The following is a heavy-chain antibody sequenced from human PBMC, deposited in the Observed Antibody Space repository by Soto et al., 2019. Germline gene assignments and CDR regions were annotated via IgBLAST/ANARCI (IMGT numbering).Heavy chain of an antibody. Sequence: QVQLVESGGGVVQPGRSLRLSCAASGFTFSSYGMHWVRQAPGKGLEWVAFRWNAGTNKYYSDSVKGRFTISRDNSTNMLYLQMNSLRADDTAVYDCAGALKTTVVTRSASASWGQGTMVTVSS. J-gene: IGHJ3*02. CDR1: GFTFSSYG. CDR3: AGALKTTVVTRSASAS. V-gene: IGHV3-33*01. CDR2: RWNAGTNK. D-gene: IGHD4-17*01.